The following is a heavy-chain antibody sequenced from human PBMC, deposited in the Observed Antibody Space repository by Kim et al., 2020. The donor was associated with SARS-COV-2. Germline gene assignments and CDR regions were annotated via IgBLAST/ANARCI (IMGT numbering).Heavy chain of an antibody. V-gene: IGHV4-39*01. CDR2: IYYSGST. Sequence: SETLSLTCTVSGGSISSSSYYWGWIRQPPGKGLEWIGSIYYSGSTYYNPSLKSRVTISVDTSKNQFSLKLSSVTAADTAVYYCARAGSDDGGWFDPWGQGTLVTVSS. J-gene: IGHJ5*02. CDR1: GGSISSSSYY. CDR3: ARAGSDDGGWFDP. D-gene: IGHD3-10*01.